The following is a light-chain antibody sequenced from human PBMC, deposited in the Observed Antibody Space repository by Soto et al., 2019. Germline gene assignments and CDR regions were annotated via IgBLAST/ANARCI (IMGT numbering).Light chain of an antibody. J-gene: IGKJ1*01. CDR1: QGISRY. CDR2: AAS. Sequence: AIRMTQSPSSLSASTGDRVTITCRASQGISRYLAWYQQKPGKAPKLLIYAASTLQSGVPSRFSGSGSGTDFTLTISCLQSEDFATYYCKQYYSYPRTFGQGTKVEIK. CDR3: KQYYSYPRT. V-gene: IGKV1-8*01.